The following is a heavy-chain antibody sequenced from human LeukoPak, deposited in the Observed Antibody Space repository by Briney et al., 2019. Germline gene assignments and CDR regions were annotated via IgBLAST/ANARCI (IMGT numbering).Heavy chain of an antibody. V-gene: IGHV4-59*08. Sequence: KPSETLSLTCTVSGGSISSYYWSWIRQPPGKGLEWIGYIYYSGSTNYNPSLKSRVTISVDTSKNQFSLKLSSVTAADTAVYYCARRQGRGWYFDLWGRGTLVTVSS. CDR1: GGSISSYY. J-gene: IGHJ2*01. D-gene: IGHD3-10*01. CDR3: ARRQGRGWYFDL. CDR2: IYYSGST.